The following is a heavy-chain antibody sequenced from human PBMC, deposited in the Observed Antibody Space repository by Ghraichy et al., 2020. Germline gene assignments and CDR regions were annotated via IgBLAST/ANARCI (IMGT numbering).Heavy chain of an antibody. CDR3: ARGRIYDFWSGYYEILYYFDY. Sequence: SETLSLTCAVYGGSFSGYYWSWIRQPPGKGLEWIGEINHSGSTNYNPSLKSRVTISVDTSKNQFSLKLSSVTAADTAVYYCARGRIYDFWSGYYEILYYFDYWGQGTLVTVSS. CDR1: GGSFSGYY. V-gene: IGHV4-34*01. D-gene: IGHD3-3*01. J-gene: IGHJ4*02. CDR2: INHSGST.